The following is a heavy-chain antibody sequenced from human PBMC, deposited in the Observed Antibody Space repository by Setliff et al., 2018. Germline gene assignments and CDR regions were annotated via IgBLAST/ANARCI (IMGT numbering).Heavy chain of an antibody. J-gene: IGHJ6*03. Sequence: SETLSLTCAAYGGTFSDYHWTWIRQSPEKGLEWIGEINHRGSTNYNPSLKSRVTISIDTSKDQFSLNVNSVIAADTAVYYCARMSGFLYMDVWGKGTPVTVSS. CDR1: GGTFSDYH. D-gene: IGHD3-3*01. V-gene: IGHV4-34*01. CDR2: INHRGST. CDR3: ARMSGFLYMDV.